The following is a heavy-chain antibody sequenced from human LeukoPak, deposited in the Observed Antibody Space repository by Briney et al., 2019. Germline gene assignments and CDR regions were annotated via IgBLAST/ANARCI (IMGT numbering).Heavy chain of an antibody. D-gene: IGHD2-8*01. J-gene: IGHJ4*02. CDR3: ARDIGNGDYFDY. V-gene: IGHV3-48*01. CDR2: ISSSGSTI. Sequence: QTGGSLRLSCAASGFTFSRYNMNWVRQAPGKGLEWVSYISSSGSTINYADSVKGRFTISRDNAKNSLYLQMNSLTAEDTAVYYCARDIGNGDYFDYWGQGTLVTVSS. CDR1: GFTFSRYN.